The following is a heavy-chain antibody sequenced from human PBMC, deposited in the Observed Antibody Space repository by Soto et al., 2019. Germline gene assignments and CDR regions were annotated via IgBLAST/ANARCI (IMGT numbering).Heavy chain of an antibody. CDR2: IGTSGVT. D-gene: IGHD2-2*01. V-gene: IGHV3-13*01. Sequence: EVQLVESGGGLVQPGGSLRLSCAASGFTFSSYDMHWVRQTTGKGLEWVSVIGTSGVTYYAGSVKGRVTISCENTKNSLYLQMNSLTAGDTAVYYCVRECLMPLDAFDMWGQGTMVTVSS. CDR3: VRECLMPLDAFDM. J-gene: IGHJ3*02. CDR1: GFTFSSYD.